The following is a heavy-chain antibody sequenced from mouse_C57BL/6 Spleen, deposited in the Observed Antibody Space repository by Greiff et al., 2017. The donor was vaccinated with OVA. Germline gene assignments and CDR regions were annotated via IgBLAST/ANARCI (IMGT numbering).Heavy chain of an antibody. V-gene: IGHV1-72*01. D-gene: IGHD2-3*01. CDR2: IVPNSGGT. Sequence: VQLQQPGAGLVKPGASVNLSCTASGYTFTSYWMSWVKQRLGRGLVWIGRIVPNSGGTKYNEKFKSQATLTVDKPSSTAYMQLSSLTSEDSAVYYCATDGYYYAMDYWGQGTSVTVSS. CDR1: GYTFTSYW. CDR3: ATDGYYYAMDY. J-gene: IGHJ4*01.